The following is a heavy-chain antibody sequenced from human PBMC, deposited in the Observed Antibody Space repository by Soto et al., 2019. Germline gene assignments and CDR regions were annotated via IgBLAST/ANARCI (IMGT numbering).Heavy chain of an antibody. D-gene: IGHD2-2*01. V-gene: IGHV4-59*01. CDR2: IYYSGST. Sequence: SETLSLTCTVSGDSISSYYWSWIRQPPGKRLEWIGYIYYSGSTNYNPSLKSRVTISVDTSKNQFSLKLSSVTAADTAVYHCAIALGYCSSTSCFGAVGMDVWGQGTTVTVSS. CDR1: GDSISSYY. J-gene: IGHJ6*02. CDR3: AIALGYCSSTSCFGAVGMDV.